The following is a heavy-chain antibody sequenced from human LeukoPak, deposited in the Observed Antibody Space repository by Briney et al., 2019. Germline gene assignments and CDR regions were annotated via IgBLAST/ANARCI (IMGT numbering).Heavy chain of an antibody. J-gene: IGHJ4*02. D-gene: IGHD3-22*01. CDR1: GYTFTGYY. Sequence: GASVKLSCKASGYTFTGYYMHWVRQAPGQGLEWMGWINPNSGGTNYAQKFHGRVTMTRDTYMSTAYMELSRLRSDDTAVYYCASNYYDSSGYYYEFWGQGTLVTVSS. V-gene: IGHV1-2*02. CDR2: INPNSGGT. CDR3: ASNYYDSSGYYYEF.